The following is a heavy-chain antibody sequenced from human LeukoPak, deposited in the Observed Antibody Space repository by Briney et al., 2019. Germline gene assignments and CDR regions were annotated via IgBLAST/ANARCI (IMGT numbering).Heavy chain of an antibody. CDR3: ARQPGIAAAGEAG. D-gene: IGHD6-13*01. CDR2: IYYSGST. Sequence: SETLSLTCTVSGGSISSSSYYWGWIRQPPGKGLEWIGSIYYSGSTYYTPSLKSRVTISVDTSKNQFSLKLSSVTAADTAVYYCARQPGIAAAGEAGWGQGTLVTVSS. CDR1: GGSISSSSYY. V-gene: IGHV4-39*01. J-gene: IGHJ4*02.